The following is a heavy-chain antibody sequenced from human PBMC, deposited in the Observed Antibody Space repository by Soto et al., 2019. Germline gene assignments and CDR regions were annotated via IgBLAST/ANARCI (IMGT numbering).Heavy chain of an antibody. CDR1: GFTFSSYG. V-gene: IGHV3-30*18. J-gene: IGHJ6*02. CDR3: AKVMITFGGSRYGLDV. Sequence: PGGSLRLSCAASGFTFSSYGIHWVRQTPGKGLEWVAFISYDGGNKYYADSVKGRFTISRDNSKNTLFLQMNSLRAEDTAVYYCAKVMITFGGSRYGLDVWGPGPTATV. D-gene: IGHD3-16*01. CDR2: ISYDGGNK.